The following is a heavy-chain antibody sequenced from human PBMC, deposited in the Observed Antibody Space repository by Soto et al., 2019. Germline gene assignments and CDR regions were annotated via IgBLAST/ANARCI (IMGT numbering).Heavy chain of an antibody. J-gene: IGHJ4*02. CDR1: GFTFSSYA. D-gene: IGHD3-10*01. V-gene: IGHV3-30-3*01. CDR3: ARFETYYYGSGSLDY. Sequence: GGSLRLSCAASGFTFSSYAMHWVRQAPGKGLEWVAVISYDGSNKYYADSVKGRFTISRENSKNTLYLQMNSLRAEDTAVYYCARFETYYYGSGSLDYWGQGTLVTVSS. CDR2: ISYDGSNK.